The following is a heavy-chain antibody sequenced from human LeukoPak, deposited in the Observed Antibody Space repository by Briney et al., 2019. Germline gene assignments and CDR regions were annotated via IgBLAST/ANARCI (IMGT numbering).Heavy chain of an antibody. J-gene: IGHJ4*02. Sequence: GGSLRLSCVASGFTFSGYEMNWVRQAPGKGLEWVSYISTSGATVYYADSVKGRFTISRDNAKNSLYLQMNSLRAEDMALYYCAKDLSSYGYEGLDYWGQGTLVTVSS. CDR2: ISTSGATV. V-gene: IGHV3-48*03. D-gene: IGHD5-18*01. CDR1: GFTFSGYE. CDR3: AKDLSSYGYEGLDY.